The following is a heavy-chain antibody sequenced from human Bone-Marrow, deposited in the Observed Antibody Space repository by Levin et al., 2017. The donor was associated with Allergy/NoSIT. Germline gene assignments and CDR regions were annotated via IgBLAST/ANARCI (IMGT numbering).Heavy chain of an antibody. CDR1: GFTFSNVW. Sequence: GESLKISCAASGFTFSNVWMSWVRQAPGKGLEWVARIKSESVGGTTDYAAPVKGRFTISRDDSKNTLYLQMNRLKNEDTAVYYCTHSLVIYGGDHWGQGTLVTVSS. J-gene: IGHJ4*02. CDR3: THSLVIYGGDH. CDR2: IKSESVGGTT. D-gene: IGHD2-8*02. V-gene: IGHV3-15*01.